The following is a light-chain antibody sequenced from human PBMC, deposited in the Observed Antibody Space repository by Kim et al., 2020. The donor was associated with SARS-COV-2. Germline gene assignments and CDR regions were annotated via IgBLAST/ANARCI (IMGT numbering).Light chain of an antibody. CDR1: SGHSTNA. V-gene: IGLV4-69*01. Sequence: QPVLTQSPSASASLGASVRLTCTLSSGHSTNAIAWHQLQPGKGPRFLLKNNSDGTHTKGDGIPDRFSGSNSGAERYLIISSLHSEDEADYYCQTWATGMQVFGGGTKLTVL. CDR3: QTWATGMQV. CDR2: NNSDGTH. J-gene: IGLJ3*02.